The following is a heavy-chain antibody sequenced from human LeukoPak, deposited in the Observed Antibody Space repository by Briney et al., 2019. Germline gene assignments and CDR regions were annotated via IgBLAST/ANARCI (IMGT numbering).Heavy chain of an antibody. V-gene: IGHV3-21*01. CDR3: ARDTGYCSSTSCYFYYFDY. Sequence: RXSCXASGFTFSRYSMNWVRQAPGKGLEGVSSXSSSSSYIYYADSVKGRFTISRDNAKNSLYLQMNSLRAEDTAVYYCARDTGYCSSTSCYFYYFDYWGQGTLVTVSS. J-gene: IGHJ4*02. D-gene: IGHD2-2*01. CDR1: GFTFSRYS. CDR2: XSSSSSYI.